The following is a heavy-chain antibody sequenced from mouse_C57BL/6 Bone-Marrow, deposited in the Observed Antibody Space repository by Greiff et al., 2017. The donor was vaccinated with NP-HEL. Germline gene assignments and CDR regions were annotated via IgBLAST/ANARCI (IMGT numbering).Heavy chain of an antibody. V-gene: IGHV2-2*01. CDR3: ARNSGLRRNYYAMDY. Sequence: QVQLQQSGPGLVQPSPSLSITCTVSGFSLTSYGVHWVRQSPGKGLEWLGVIWRGGSTDYNAAFISRLSISKDNSKSQVFFKMNSLQADDTAIYYCARNSGLRRNYYAMDYWGQGTSVTVSS. CDR1: GFSLTSYG. J-gene: IGHJ4*01. D-gene: IGHD2-4*01. CDR2: IWRGGST.